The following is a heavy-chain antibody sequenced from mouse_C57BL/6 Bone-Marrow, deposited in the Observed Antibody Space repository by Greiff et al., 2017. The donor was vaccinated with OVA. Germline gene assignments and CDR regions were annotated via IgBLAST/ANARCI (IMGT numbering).Heavy chain of an antibody. CDR1: GFTFSDYY. CDR3: ARHNYGSSSRYFDV. D-gene: IGHD1-1*01. V-gene: IGHV5-12*01. Sequence: EVKVVESGGGLVQPGGSLKLSCAASGFTFSDYYMYWVRQTPEKRLEWVAYISNGGGSTYYPDTVKGRFTISRDNAKNTLYLQMSRLKSEDTAMYYCARHNYGSSSRYFDVWGTGTTVTVSS. CDR2: ISNGGGST. J-gene: IGHJ1*03.